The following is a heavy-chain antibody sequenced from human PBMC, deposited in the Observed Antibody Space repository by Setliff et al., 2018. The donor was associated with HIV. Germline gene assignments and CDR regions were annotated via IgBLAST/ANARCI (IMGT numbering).Heavy chain of an antibody. V-gene: IGHV4-59*11. D-gene: IGHD6-6*01. CDR3: ARGGSSRAAWFDS. CDR1: GGSISSHY. J-gene: IGHJ5*01. Sequence: PSETLSLTCTVSGGSISSHYWSWIRQPPGKGLEWIGLIYYNGGTNYNSSLESRVTISVDRSKNQFSLKLTSVTAADTAVYFCARGGSSRAAWFDSWGQGTLVTVSS. CDR2: IYYNGGT.